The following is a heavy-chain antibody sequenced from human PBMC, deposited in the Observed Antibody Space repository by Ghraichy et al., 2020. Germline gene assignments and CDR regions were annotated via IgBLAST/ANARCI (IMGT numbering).Heavy chain of an antibody. D-gene: IGHD4-17*01. CDR2: IYHGGST. Sequence: SETLSLTCAVSGHSITSVYYWGWIRQPPGKGLEWIGNIYHGGSTYYDPSLKSRVTISVDTSKNQFSLQLSSVTAADTAVYYCARVKATVNQYYYYYYMDVWGKGTTVTVSS. J-gene: IGHJ6*03. V-gene: IGHV4-38-2*01. CDR3: ARVKATVNQYYYYYYMDV. CDR1: GHSITSVYY.